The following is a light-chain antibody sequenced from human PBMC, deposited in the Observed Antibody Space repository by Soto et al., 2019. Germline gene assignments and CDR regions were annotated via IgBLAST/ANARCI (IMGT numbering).Light chain of an antibody. Sequence: DIQLTQSPSFLSASVGDRVTITCRARQDVIRYLAWYQQKPGKAPNLLIYAASTLRSGVPSRFSGSGSETEFTLTISSLQPEDFATYYCQQLNSYVFAFGPGTKVDIK. J-gene: IGKJ3*01. CDR2: AAS. CDR3: QQLNSYVFA. CDR1: QDVIRY. V-gene: IGKV1-9*01.